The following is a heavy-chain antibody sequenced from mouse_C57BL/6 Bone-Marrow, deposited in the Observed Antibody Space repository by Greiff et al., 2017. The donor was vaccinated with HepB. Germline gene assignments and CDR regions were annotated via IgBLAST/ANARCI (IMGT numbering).Heavy chain of an antibody. J-gene: IGHJ4*01. Sequence: EVKLVDSGGGLVKPGGSLKLSCAASGFTFSSYAMSWVRQTPEKRLEWVATISDGGSYTYYPDNVKGRFTISRDNAKNNLYLQMSHLKSEDTAMYYCARAPYGRYAMDYWGQGTSVTVSS. CDR2: ISDGGSYT. CDR1: GFTFSSYA. D-gene: IGHD1-1*01. CDR3: ARAPYGRYAMDY. V-gene: IGHV5-4*03.